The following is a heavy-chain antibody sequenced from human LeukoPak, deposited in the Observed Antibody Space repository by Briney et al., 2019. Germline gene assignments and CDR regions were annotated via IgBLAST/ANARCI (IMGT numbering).Heavy chain of an antibody. Sequence: GGSLRLSCATSGFTFVDYGLSWVRRAPGKGLEWLCAINYNGAITDYADSVKCRFTISRDNAKNSLYLRMDSLRAEDTALYYCARDRLGPSFSVSHFDLWGQGTLVTVSS. CDR3: ARDRLGPSFSVSHFDL. CDR2: INYNGAIT. D-gene: IGHD3-3*02. V-gene: IGHV3-20*04. J-gene: IGHJ4*02. CDR1: GFTFVDYG.